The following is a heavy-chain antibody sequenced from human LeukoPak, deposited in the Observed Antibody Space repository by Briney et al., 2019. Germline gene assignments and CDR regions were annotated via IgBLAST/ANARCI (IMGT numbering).Heavy chain of an antibody. CDR2: INHSGST. D-gene: IGHD4-17*01. V-gene: IGHV4-34*01. CDR3: ARKRGYGDYERRVGAFDI. J-gene: IGHJ3*02. CDR1: GGSFSGYY. Sequence: SETLSLTCAVYGGSFSGYYWSWIRQPPGKGLEWIGEINHSGSTNYNPSLKSRVTISVDTSKNQFSLKLSSVTAADTAVYYCARKRGYGDYERRVGAFDIWGQGTMVTVSS.